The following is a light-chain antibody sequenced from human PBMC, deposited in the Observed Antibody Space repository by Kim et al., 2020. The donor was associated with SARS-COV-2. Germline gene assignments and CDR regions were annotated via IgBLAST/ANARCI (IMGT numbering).Light chain of an antibody. J-gene: IGLJ3*02. CDR1: SLRSYY. CDR2: GKN. Sequence: SSELTQDPAVSVALGQTVRITCQGDSLRSYYASWYQQKPGQAPVLVIYGKNNRPSGIPDRFSGSSSGNTASLTITGAQAEDEAAYYCNSRDSSGNWVFGGGTQLTVL. V-gene: IGLV3-19*01. CDR3: NSRDSSGNWV.